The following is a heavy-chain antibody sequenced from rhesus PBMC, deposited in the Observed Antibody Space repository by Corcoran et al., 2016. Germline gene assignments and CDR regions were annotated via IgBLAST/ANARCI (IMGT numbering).Heavy chain of an antibody. CDR3: ARGRVVVVATIFDY. J-gene: IGHJ4*01. D-gene: IGHD2-21*01. CDR1: GGSISSGHD. V-gene: IGHV4-76*01. CDR2: IYGSSGST. Sequence: QVQLQESGPGVVKPSETLSLTCAVSGGSISSGHDWSWIRQLPGKGLEWIGYIYGSSGSTNTNPSLKNQVTISTDASKNHFSLKLSSVTAADTAVYYCARGRVVVVATIFDYWGQGVLVTVSS.